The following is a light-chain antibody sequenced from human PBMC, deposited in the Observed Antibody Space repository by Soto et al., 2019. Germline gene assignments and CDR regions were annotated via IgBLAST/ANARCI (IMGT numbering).Light chain of an antibody. CDR1: QSVSAW. Sequence: DIQMTQSPSTLSASVGDRVTISCRASQSVSAWLAWYQQKPGNAPKLLISEASSLKSGVPSRFSGSGYGTEFTLTISSLQPEDFATYYCQQYSTYSLTFGGGTKVEIK. V-gene: IGKV1-5*01. J-gene: IGKJ4*01. CDR3: QQYSTYSLT. CDR2: EAS.